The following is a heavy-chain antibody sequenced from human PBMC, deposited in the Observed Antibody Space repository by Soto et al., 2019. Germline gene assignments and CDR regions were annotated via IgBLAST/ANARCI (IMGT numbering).Heavy chain of an antibody. V-gene: IGHV1-69*01. CDR1: GGTFSSYA. Sequence: QVQLVQSGAEVKKPGSSVKVSCKASGGTFSSYAISWVQQAPGQGLEWMGGIIPIFGTANYAQKFQGRVTITADESTSTAYMELSSLRSEDTAVYYCARTTWGSLYYYYYGMDVWGQGTTVTVSS. CDR3: ARTTWGSLYYYYYGMDV. CDR2: IIPIFGTA. J-gene: IGHJ6*02. D-gene: IGHD7-27*01.